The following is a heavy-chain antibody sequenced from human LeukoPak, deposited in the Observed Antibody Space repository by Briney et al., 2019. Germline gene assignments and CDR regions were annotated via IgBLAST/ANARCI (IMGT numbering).Heavy chain of an antibody. CDR2: IYPGDSGT. CDR1: GYSFTSYW. CDR3: ARYGSGSYPRGSGNY. J-gene: IGHJ4*02. Sequence: GESLKISCKGSGYSFTSYWIGWVRQMPGKGLEWMGIIYPGDSGTRYSPSFQGQVTVSADKSISTAYLQWSSLKASDTAMYYCARYGSGSYPRGSGNYWGQGTLVTVSS. V-gene: IGHV5-51*01. D-gene: IGHD3-10*01.